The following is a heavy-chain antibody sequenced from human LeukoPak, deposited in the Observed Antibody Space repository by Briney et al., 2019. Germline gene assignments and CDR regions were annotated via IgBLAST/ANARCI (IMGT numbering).Heavy chain of an antibody. Sequence: SETLSLTCAVYGGSFSGYYWNWIRQPPGKGLELIGEINHSGSTKYNPSLKSRVTISVDTSKTQFSLKVTSVTAADTAVYYCVGGPVTALELFYYWGQGTVGTVSS. D-gene: IGHD2-21*02. CDR1: GGSFSGYY. CDR2: INHSGST. CDR3: VGGPVTALELFYY. J-gene: IGHJ4*02. V-gene: IGHV4-34*01.